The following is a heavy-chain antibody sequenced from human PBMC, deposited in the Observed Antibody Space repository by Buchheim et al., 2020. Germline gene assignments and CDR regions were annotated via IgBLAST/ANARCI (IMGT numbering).Heavy chain of an antibody. D-gene: IGHD5-24*01. CDR1: GFTFSEHA. CDR2: IRSKAFGGTT. Sequence: EVRLVESGGGLVQPGRSLRLSCSASGFTFSEHAVSWVRQAPGKGLEWVGFIRSKAFGGTTEYAASVKGRFIISIDDPKSIAYLKINGLKAEDTAVYYCSRVDRIPGNYIGDYFFMDVWGKGTT. J-gene: IGHJ6*03. V-gene: IGHV3-49*04. CDR3: SRVDRIPGNYIGDYFFMDV.